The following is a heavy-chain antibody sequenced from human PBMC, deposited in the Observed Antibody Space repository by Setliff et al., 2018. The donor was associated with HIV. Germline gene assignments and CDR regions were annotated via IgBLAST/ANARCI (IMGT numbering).Heavy chain of an antibody. CDR2: VYTTGGT. D-gene: IGHD2-8*02. J-gene: IGHJ3*02. Sequence: SETLSLTCTVSGGSISSGIYYWIWIRQPAGKGLEWIGHVYTTGGTNYNPSLESRLTISVDTSRNQFSLRLSSVTAADTAVYYCARAPTGVTNAFDIWGQGTMVTFSS. CDR1: GGSISSGIYY. V-gene: IGHV4-61*09. CDR3: ARAPTGVTNAFDI.